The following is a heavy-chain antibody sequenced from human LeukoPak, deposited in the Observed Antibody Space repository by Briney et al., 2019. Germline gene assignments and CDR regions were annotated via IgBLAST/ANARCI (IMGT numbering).Heavy chain of an antibody. CDR1: GGTFSSYA. J-gene: IGHJ3*02. D-gene: IGHD3-22*01. CDR2: IIPIFGTA. V-gene: IGHV1-69*05. CDR3: ASHDYYDSSGRPDAFDI. Sequence: ASVKVSCKASGGTFSSYAISWVRQAPGQGLEWMGRIIPIFGTANYAQKFQGRVTITTDESTSTAYMELSSPRSEDTAVYYCASHDYYDSSGRPDAFDIWGQGAMVTVSS.